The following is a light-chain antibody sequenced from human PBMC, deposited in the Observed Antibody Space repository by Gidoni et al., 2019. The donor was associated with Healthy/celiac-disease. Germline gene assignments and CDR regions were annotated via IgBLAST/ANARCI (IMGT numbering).Light chain of an antibody. Sequence: EIVMTQSPATLSVSPGERATLSCRASQRVSSNLAWYQQKPGQAPRLLIYDASTRATGIPARFSGSGSGTEFTLTISSLQSEDFAVYYCQQYNNWPWTFGQGTKVEIK. J-gene: IGKJ1*01. CDR2: DAS. V-gene: IGKV3-15*01. CDR1: QRVSSN. CDR3: QQYNNWPWT.